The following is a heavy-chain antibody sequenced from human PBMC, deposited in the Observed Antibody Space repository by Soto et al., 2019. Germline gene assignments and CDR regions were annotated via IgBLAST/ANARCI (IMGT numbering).Heavy chain of an antibody. Sequence: SETLPLTCTVSGGSISSYYWSWIRQPAGKGLEWIGRIYTSGSTNYNPSLKSRVTMSVDTSKNQFSLKLSSVTAADTAVYYCARDLPGYSSSWYRSYHYYAMYVWVQGTTVTVTS. CDR1: GGSISSYY. D-gene: IGHD6-13*01. CDR2: IYTSGST. V-gene: IGHV4-4*07. CDR3: ARDLPGYSSSWYRSYHYYAMYV. J-gene: IGHJ6*02.